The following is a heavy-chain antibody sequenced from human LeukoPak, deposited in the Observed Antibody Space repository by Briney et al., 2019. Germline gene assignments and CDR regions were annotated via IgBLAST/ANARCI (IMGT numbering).Heavy chain of an antibody. J-gene: IGHJ4*02. V-gene: IGHV5-51*01. CDR2: MYPGDSDT. CDR3: ARWGSGQWLVVDY. Sequence: GESLKISCKGSGYSFTSYWIGWVRQMPGKGLEWMGIMYPGDSDTGYSPSFQGQVTISADKSISTAYLQWSSLKASDTAMYYCARWGSGQWLVVDYWGQGTLVTVSS. CDR1: GYSFTSYW. D-gene: IGHD6-19*01.